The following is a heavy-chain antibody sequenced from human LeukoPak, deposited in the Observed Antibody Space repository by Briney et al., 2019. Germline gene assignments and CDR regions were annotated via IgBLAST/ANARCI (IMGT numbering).Heavy chain of an antibody. CDR2: ISYDGSNK. D-gene: IGHD2-21*02. J-gene: IGHJ4*02. CDR3: ARGGSDCGGDCYSEGWFFGFDY. V-gene: IGHV3-30*04. CDR1: GFTFSSYA. Sequence: GGSLRLSCAASGFTFSSYAMHWVRQAPGKGLEWVAVISYDGSNKYYADSVKGRFTISRDNSKNTLYLQMNSLRAEDTAVCYCARGGSDCGGDCYSEGWFFGFDYWGKGTLVTVSS.